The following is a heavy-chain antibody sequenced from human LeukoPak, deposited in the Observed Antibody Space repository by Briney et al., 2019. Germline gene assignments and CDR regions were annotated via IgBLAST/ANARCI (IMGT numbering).Heavy chain of an antibody. CDR1: GGSFSGFY. J-gene: IGHJ6*02. CDR2: INHSGTT. CDR3: AIGKITVTGYYYTMDV. V-gene: IGHV4-34*01. D-gene: IGHD4-11*01. Sequence: SETLSLTCFSGGSFSGFYWSWIRQSPGKGLEWIGEINHSGTTNYNPSLMSRVTISVDTSKNQFSLRLSSVTAADTAVYYCAIGKITVTGYYYTMDVWGQGTTVTVSS.